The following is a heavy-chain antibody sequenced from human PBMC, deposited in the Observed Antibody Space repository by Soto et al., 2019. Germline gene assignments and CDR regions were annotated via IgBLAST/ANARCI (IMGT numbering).Heavy chain of an antibody. CDR2: VRTKNNNYAT. J-gene: IGHJ4*02. D-gene: IGHD5-12*01. CDR1: GFTFSASA. Sequence: EVQLVESGGGLVQPGSSLRLSCAASGFTFSASAIHWVRQASGKGLEWVGRVRTKNNNYATTYAASVTGRFTISRDDSRNTAFLQMSSLKTEDTAIYYCASPYTATIHNGLNSWGQGTLVTVSS. V-gene: IGHV3-73*02. CDR3: ASPYTATIHNGLNS.